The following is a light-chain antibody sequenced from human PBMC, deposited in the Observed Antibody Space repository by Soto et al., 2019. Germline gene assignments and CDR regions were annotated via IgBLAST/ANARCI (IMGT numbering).Light chain of an antibody. CDR2: DDS. V-gene: IGLV3-21*02. CDR1: NIGTKS. Sequence: SYELAQAPSVSVAPGQTARITCGGDNIGTKSVHWYQQKPGQAPVLVIYDDSDRPSGIPERFSGSNSGTTATLTISRVEAGDEADFYCQVWDPGLDHRGVFGGGTKVTVL. CDR3: QVWDPGLDHRGV. J-gene: IGLJ3*02.